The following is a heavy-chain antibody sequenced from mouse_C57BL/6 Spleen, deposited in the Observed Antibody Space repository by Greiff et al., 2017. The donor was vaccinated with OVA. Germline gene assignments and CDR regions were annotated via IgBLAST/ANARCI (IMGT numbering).Heavy chain of an antibody. D-gene: IGHD4-1*01. CDR3: TRPGTAY. CDR1: GYTFTDYE. CDR2: IDPETGGT. V-gene: IGHV1-15*01. J-gene: IGHJ2*01. Sequence: VQLQESGAELVRPGASVTLSCKASGYTFTDYEMHWVKQTPVHGLEWIGAIDPETGGTAYNQKFKGKAILTADKSSSTAYMELRSLTSEDSAVYYCTRPGTAYWGQGTTLTVSS.